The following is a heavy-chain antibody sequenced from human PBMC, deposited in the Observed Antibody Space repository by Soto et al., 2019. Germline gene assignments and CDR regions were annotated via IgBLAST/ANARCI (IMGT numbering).Heavy chain of an antibody. J-gene: IGHJ6*02. CDR2: ISYDGSNK. V-gene: IGHV3-30*18. D-gene: IGHD1-26*01. CDR1: GFTFSSYG. CDR3: TKDVVVGATPGLGDYYYYYGMDV. Sequence: QVQLVESGGGVVQPGRSLRLSCAASGFTFSSYGMHWVRQAPGKGLEWVAVISYDGSNKYYADSVKGRFTISRDNSKNTLYLQMNSQRAEDTAVYYCTKDVVVGATPGLGDYYYYYGMDVWGQGTTVTVSS.